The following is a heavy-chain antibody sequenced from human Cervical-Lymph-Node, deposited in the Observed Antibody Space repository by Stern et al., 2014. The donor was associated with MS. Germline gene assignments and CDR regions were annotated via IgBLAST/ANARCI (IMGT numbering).Heavy chain of an antibody. CDR2: IYPGDSDT. J-gene: IGHJ6*02. CDR1: GYNFTTYW. D-gene: IGHD5-12*01. Sequence: VQLVKSGAEVKKPGASLKISCKGSGYNFTTYWIGWVRQMPGKGLEWMGIIYPGDSDTRYSPSFQGQVTISADKSNSTAYLQWSSLKASDTAMYYCARAAYSGYDKESYYYYGMDVWGQGTTVTVSS. V-gene: IGHV5-51*01. CDR3: ARAAYSGYDKESYYYYGMDV.